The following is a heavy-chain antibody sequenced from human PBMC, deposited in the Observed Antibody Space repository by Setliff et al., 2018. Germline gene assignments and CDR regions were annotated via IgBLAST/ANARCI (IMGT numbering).Heavy chain of an antibody. CDR3: ARDRTAYNYGMDI. J-gene: IGHJ6*02. CDR1: GVSISSYY. V-gene: IGHV4-59*01. CDR2: IQKSGSA. D-gene: IGHD5-18*01. Sequence: SETLSLTCNVSGVSISSYYWSWIRQPPGKGLECIGYIQKSGSANYNPSLMSRVTISVDTSRSQFSLKLRSVTAADTAVYYCARDRTAYNYGMDIWGQGTTVTVSS.